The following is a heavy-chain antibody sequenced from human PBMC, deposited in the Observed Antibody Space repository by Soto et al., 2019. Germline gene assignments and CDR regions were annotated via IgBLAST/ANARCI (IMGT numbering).Heavy chain of an antibody. D-gene: IGHD6-19*01. Sequence: EVQLLESGGDLVQPGGSLRLSCAASGFTFSNYAMTWVRQTPGKGLEWVSSVSGSGGSTYYADSVKGRFTISRDNSKNTQYLQMNSLRAEDTAVYYCAKASSAVACRYYFDYWGQGTLVTVSS. CDR2: VSGSGGST. J-gene: IGHJ4*02. CDR3: AKASSAVACRYYFDY. V-gene: IGHV3-23*01. CDR1: GFTFSNYA.